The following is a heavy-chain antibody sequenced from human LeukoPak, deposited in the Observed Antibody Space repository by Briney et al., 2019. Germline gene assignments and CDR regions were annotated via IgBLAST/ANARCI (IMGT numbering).Heavy chain of an antibody. CDR2: ISPDGYG. CDR1: GFTFYNYG. J-gene: IGHJ5*02. Sequence: GGSLRLSCAASGFTFYNYGIHWVRQAPGKGLERLAVISPDGYGHYADSVKGRFTVSRDNSKNTLYLQMNSLRTDDSAMYYCTKGGGISYNPLDPWGPGTLVTVSS. D-gene: IGHD1-26*01. V-gene: IGHV3-30*18. CDR3: TKGGGISYNPLDP.